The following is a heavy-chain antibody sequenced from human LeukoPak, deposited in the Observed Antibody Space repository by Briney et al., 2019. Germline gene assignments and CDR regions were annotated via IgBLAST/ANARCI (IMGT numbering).Heavy chain of an antibody. CDR2: IYYSGST. CDR3: ARVPTVVTAFDY. D-gene: IGHD4-23*01. V-gene: IGHV4-30-4*01. Sequence: SETLSLTCTVSGGSISSGDYYWSWIRQPPGKGLEWIGYIYYSGSTYYNPSLKSRVTISVDTSKNQFSLKLSSVTAADTAVYYCARVPTVVTAFDYWGQGTLVTVSS. CDR1: GGSISSGDYY. J-gene: IGHJ4*02.